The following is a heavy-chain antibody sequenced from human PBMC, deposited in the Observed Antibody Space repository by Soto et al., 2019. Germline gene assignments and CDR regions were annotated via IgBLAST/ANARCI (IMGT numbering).Heavy chain of an antibody. CDR1: GFSLSTNGVG. Sequence: QITLEESGPTLVKPTQTLTLTCTFSGFSLSTNGVGVGWIRQPPGKALEWLALIYWHDDKRYSPSLKNRLTXXKXXSKNPVVLTMTNMDPVDTATYSCAHRAMVRGPMGYWGQGTLVTVSS. V-gene: IGHV2-5*01. D-gene: IGHD3-10*01. CDR2: IYWHDDK. CDR3: AHRAMVRGPMGY. J-gene: IGHJ4*02.